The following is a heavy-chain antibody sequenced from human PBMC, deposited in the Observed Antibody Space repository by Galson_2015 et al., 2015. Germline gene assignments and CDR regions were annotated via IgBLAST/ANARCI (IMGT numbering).Heavy chain of an antibody. CDR1: GFTFSDYY. CDR2: YTTTTYT. V-gene: IGHV3-11*05. Sequence: SLRIACAASGFTFSDYYMSWLRQAPGKGLEWISYYTTTTYTKYAASVKGRFTISRDNAKTSLYLHMNSLTADDTAVYYCARDGGGWFFEHWGQGTLVTVSS. CDR3: ARDGGGWFFEH. J-gene: IGHJ1*01. D-gene: IGHD6-19*01.